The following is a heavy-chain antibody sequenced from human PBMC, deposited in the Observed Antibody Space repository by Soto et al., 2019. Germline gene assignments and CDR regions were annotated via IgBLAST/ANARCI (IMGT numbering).Heavy chain of an antibody. CDR2: ISYDGSNT. CDR3: AKGMYYYDSNDAFDI. CDR1: GFAFSTYT. Sequence: PGGSLRLSCAASGFAFSTYTMSWVRQAPGKGLEWVAVISYDGSNTYYADSVKGRFTISRDNSKNTLYLQMNSLRAEDTAVYYCAKGMYYYDSNDAFDIWGQGTMVTVS. D-gene: IGHD3-22*01. J-gene: IGHJ3*02. V-gene: IGHV3-30*18.